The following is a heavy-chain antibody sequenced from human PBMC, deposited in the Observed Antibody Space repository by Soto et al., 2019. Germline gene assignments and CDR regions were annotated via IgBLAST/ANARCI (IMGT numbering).Heavy chain of an antibody. CDR2: ISATGNTI. V-gene: IGHV3-48*03. J-gene: IGHJ6*02. CDR3: ARRRSHYYYYGMDV. D-gene: IGHD3-3*01. CDR1: GVSLRNYE. Sequence: PWGSLKLSCEASGVSLRNYEMTWVRQAPGKGLEWVSYISATGNTIYYADSVRGRFTISRDRAENLLFLQMSSLRAEDTAVYYCARRRSHYYYYGMDVWGRGTTVTVSS.